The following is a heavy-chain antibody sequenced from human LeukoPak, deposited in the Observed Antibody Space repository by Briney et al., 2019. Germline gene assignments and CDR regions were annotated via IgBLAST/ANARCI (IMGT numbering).Heavy chain of an antibody. CDR2: IGDHGVYT. Sequence: PGGSLRLSCAASGFTFCTSAMSWVRQAPGKGLEWVSSIGDHGVYTYYGDSVKGRFTISRDDSKRTLYLRMDSLRVDDSAIYYCAKAPTVTTFGYWGQGILVTVSS. D-gene: IGHD4-17*01. J-gene: IGHJ4*02. CDR3: AKAPTVTTFGY. CDR1: GFTFCTSA. V-gene: IGHV3-23*01.